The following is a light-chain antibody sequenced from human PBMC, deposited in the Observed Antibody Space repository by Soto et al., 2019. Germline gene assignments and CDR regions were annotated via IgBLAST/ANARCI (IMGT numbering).Light chain of an antibody. CDR2: DAY. J-gene: IGKJ1*01. CDR3: HQRQSWPRT. CDR1: QFVSTR. V-gene: IGKV3-11*01. Sequence: EIVVTQSPATLSASPGERVTLTCRASQFVSTRLAWYQQRPGQVPRLLIYDAYTRALGISARFSGSGSGTDFTLTISSLEPEDSAVYYCHQRQSWPRTFGQGTKV.